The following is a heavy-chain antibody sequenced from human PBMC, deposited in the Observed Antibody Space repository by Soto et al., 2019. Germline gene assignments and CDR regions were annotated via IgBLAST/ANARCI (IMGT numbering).Heavy chain of an antibody. J-gene: IGHJ5*02. CDR2: IRSKAYGGTT. V-gene: IGHV3-49*04. Sequence: PGGSLRLSCTASGFTFGDYAMSWARQAPGKGLEWVGFIRSKAYGGTTEYAASVKGRFTISRDDSKSIAYLQMNSLKTEDTAVYYCTRDNGPAIAAAGSGFDPWGQGTLVTVSS. CDR3: TRDNGPAIAAAGSGFDP. CDR1: GFTFGDYA. D-gene: IGHD6-13*01.